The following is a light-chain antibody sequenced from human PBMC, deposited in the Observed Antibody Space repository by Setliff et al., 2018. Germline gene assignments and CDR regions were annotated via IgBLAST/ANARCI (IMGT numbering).Light chain of an antibody. Sequence: QSALTQPPSASGSPGQSVTISCTGTSSDIGGYNYVSWYQQHPGKAPKLMIYEVNKRPSGVPDRFSGSKSGTSASLAISGLQSEDEADYYCAAWDDSLNGVVFGGGTKGTVL. CDR3: AAWDDSLNGVV. CDR2: EVN. CDR1: SSDIGGYNY. V-gene: IGLV2-8*01. J-gene: IGLJ2*01.